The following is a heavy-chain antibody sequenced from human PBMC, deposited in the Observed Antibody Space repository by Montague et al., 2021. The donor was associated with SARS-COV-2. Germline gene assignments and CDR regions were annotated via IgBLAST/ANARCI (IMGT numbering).Heavy chain of an antibody. D-gene: IGHD3/OR15-3a*01. V-gene: IGHV4-39*01. CDR3: VRHPRTYNGFWSGYSGRLVFQFDS. Sequence: SETLSLTCTVSGGSVGSSHYYWAWIRQPPGKGLEWIGTIYYSGSTYYXPSPWSRVTIDVDASTNQFSLKLHSVTAADTAVYFCVRHPRTYNGFWSGYSGRLVFQFDSWGQGTLVTVSS. J-gene: IGHJ4*02. CDR2: IYYSGST. CDR1: GGSVGSSHYY.